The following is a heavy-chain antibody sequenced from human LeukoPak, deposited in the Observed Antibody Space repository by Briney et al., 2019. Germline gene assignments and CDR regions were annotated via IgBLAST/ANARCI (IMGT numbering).Heavy chain of an antibody. V-gene: IGHV3-23*01. CDR1: GFPFSSYA. CDR3: AKPVGELLIVRHFDY. CDR2: ISGSGGST. D-gene: IGHD3-10*01. Sequence: GGSLRLSCAASGFPFSSYAMSWVRQAPGKGLEWVSVISGSGGSTYYADSVKGRFTISRDNSKTTLYLQMNSLRAEDTAVYYCAKPVGELLIVRHFDYWGRGTLATVSS. J-gene: IGHJ4*02.